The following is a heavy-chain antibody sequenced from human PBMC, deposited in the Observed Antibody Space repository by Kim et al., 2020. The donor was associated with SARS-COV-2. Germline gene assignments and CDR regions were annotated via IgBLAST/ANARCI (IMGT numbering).Heavy chain of an antibody. J-gene: IGHJ5*02. CDR2: IYYSGST. D-gene: IGHD3-22*01. Sequence: SETLSLTCTVSGGSISSYYWSWIRQPPGKGLEWIGYIYYSGSTNYNPSLKSRVTISVDTSKNQFSLKLSSVTAADTAVYYCARMTAGTMIVVSGFDPWGQGTLVTVSS. V-gene: IGHV4-59*01. CDR3: ARMTAGTMIVVSGFDP. CDR1: GGSISSYY.